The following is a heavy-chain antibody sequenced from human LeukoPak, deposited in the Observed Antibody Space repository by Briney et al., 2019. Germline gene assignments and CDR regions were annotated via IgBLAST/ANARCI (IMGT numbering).Heavy chain of an antibody. J-gene: IGHJ4*02. Sequence: KPSETLSLTCTVSGASVSNYYWSWIRQPAGKGLEWIGRIYNGGSANYNPSLQSRISMSVDTSKNQFSLRLKSVPAADTAVYYCARQPIGPYYFDYWGQGTLVTVPS. CDR3: ARQPIGPYYFDY. D-gene: IGHD1-14*01. CDR1: GASVSNYY. CDR2: IYNGGSA. V-gene: IGHV4-4*07.